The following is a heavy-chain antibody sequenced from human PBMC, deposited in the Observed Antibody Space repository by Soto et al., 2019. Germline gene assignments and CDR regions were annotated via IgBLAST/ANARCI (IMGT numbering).Heavy chain of an antibody. V-gene: IGHV1-18*01. J-gene: IGHJ4*02. Sequence: QVQLVQSGDEVKKPGDSVKVSCKASDNSFSTFDLSWLRQAPGQGLEWMGSVSPYNGYTDYAQNLQGRVTMTTDRDTSTAYLELRSLRSDDTAVYYCARGGAVASAIDSWGQGTLVTVSS. CDR1: DNSFSTFD. D-gene: IGHD6-19*01. CDR2: VSPYNGYT. CDR3: ARGGAVASAIDS.